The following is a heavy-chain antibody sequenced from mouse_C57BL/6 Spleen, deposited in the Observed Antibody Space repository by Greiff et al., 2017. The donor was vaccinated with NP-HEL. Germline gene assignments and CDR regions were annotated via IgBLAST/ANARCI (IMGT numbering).Heavy chain of an antibody. Sequence: VQLQQPGAELVMPGASVKLSCKASGYTFTSYWMHWVKQRPGQGLEWIGEIDPSDSYTNYNQKFKGKSTLTVDKSSSTAYMQLSSLTSEDSAVYYCARDTTVARMDYWGQGTSVTVSS. CDR2: IDPSDSYT. J-gene: IGHJ4*01. CDR3: ARDTTVARMDY. CDR1: GYTFTSYW. D-gene: IGHD1-1*01. V-gene: IGHV1-69*01.